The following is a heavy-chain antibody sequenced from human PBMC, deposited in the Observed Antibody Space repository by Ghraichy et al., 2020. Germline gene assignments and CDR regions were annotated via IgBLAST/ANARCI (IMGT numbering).Heavy chain of an antibody. CDR2: IPISSSFK. D-gene: IGHD4-23*01. CDR1: GFSYST. Sequence: GGSLRLSFEGSGFSYSTMNWVRQSPGKGLEWVSYIPISSSFKSYADSVKGRFTISRANAQNSPKMQMNSLRDEDTAVYYCARGSAVVRFYYYDGMDVLGQGTKVTVSS. V-gene: IGHV3-48*02. CDR3: ARGSAVVRFYYYDGMDV. J-gene: IGHJ6*02.